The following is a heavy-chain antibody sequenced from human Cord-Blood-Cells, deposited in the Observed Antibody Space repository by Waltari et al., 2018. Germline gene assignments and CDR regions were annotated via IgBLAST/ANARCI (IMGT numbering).Heavy chain of an antibody. CDR3: ARKYYDSSGLHAFDI. CDR1: GYTFTSYA. J-gene: IGHJ3*02. Sequence: QVQLVQSGAEVKKPGASVKVSCKASGYTFTSYAMHWVRQAPGQRLEWMGWINAGNGNTKYSQKFQGRVTITRDISASTAYMELSSLRSEDTAVYYCARKYYDSSGLHAFDIWGQGTMVTVSS. CDR2: INAGNGNT. V-gene: IGHV1-3*01. D-gene: IGHD3-22*01.